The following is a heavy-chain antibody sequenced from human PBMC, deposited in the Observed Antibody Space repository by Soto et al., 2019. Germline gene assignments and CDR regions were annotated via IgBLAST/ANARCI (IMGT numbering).Heavy chain of an antibody. Sequence: QAQLVQSGAEVKKPGASVKVSCKASGYTFTSYAMHWVRQAPGQRLEWMGWINAGNGNTKYSQKFQGRVTITRDTSASTAYMELGSLRSEDTAVYYCARIYCSGGSCYSFDYWGQGTLVTVSS. CDR1: GYTFTSYA. CDR2: INAGNGNT. J-gene: IGHJ4*02. V-gene: IGHV1-3*01. D-gene: IGHD2-15*01. CDR3: ARIYCSGGSCYSFDY.